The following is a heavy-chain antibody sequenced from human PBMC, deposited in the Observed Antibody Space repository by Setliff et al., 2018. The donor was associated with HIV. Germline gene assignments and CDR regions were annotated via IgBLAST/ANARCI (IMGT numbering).Heavy chain of an antibody. V-gene: IGHV4-59*01. J-gene: IGHJ5*02. Sequence: LSLTCTVSGASISSDSWSWLRQSPGKGLEWIGFILNREITNYNPSLQSRVSISMDTSKNQFSLKLHSVTAADTAIYHCAKGGASSHWLGPWGQGTLVTVS. CDR3: AKGGASSHWLGP. CDR2: ILNREIT. D-gene: IGHD3-16*01. CDR1: GASISSDS.